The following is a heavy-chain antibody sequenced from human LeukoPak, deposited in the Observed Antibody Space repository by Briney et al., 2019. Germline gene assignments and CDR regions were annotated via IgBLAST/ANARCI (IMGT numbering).Heavy chain of an antibody. V-gene: IGHV4-4*07. CDR1: GGSISSYY. Sequence: SETLSLTCTVSGGSISSYYWSWIRQPAGKGLEWIGRIYTSGSTNYNPSLKSRVTISVDTPKNQFSLKLSSVTAADTAVYFCASLDYYGSGSYVDYWGQGTLVTVSS. CDR2: IYTSGST. J-gene: IGHJ4*02. D-gene: IGHD3-10*01. CDR3: ASLDYYGSGSYVDY.